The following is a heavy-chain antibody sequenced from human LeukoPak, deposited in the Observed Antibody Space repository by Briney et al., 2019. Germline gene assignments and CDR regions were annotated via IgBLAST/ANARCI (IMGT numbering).Heavy chain of an antibody. CDR1: GFTFSSYS. Sequence: GGSLRLSCAASGFTFSSYSMNWVRQAPGKGLEWVLSISSSSSYIYYADSVKGRFTISRDNAKNSLYLQMNSLRAEDTAVYYCARRPINYDFWSGYYADYWGQGTLVTVSS. V-gene: IGHV3-21*01. D-gene: IGHD3-3*01. J-gene: IGHJ4*02. CDR2: ISSSSSYI. CDR3: ARRPINYDFWSGYYADY.